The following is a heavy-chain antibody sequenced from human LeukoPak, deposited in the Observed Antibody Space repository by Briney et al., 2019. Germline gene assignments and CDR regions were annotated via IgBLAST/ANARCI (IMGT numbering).Heavy chain of an antibody. CDR3: AELGITIIGGV. V-gene: IGHV3-48*03. J-gene: IGHJ6*04. Sequence: QPGGSLRLSCAASGFTFSSYEMNWVRQAPGKGLEWVSYISSSGSTIYYADSVKGRFTISRDNAKNSLYLPMNSLRAEDTAFYYCAELGITIIGGVLGKGTTVTISS. D-gene: IGHD3-3*01. CDR1: GFTFSSYE. CDR2: ISSSGSTI.